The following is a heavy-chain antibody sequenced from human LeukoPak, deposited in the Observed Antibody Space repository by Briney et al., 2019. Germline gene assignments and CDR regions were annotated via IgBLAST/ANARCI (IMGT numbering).Heavy chain of an antibody. J-gene: IGHJ4*02. CDR1: GFTFSSYA. CDR3: AGDPGYSYGLPSY. CDR2: ISYDGSNK. D-gene: IGHD5-18*01. V-gene: IGHV3-30-3*01. Sequence: GRSLRLSCAASGFTFSSYAMHWVRQAPGKGLEWVAVISYDGSNKYYADSVKGRFTISRDNSENTLYLQMNSLRAEDTAVYYCAGDPGYSYGLPSYWGQGTLVTVSS.